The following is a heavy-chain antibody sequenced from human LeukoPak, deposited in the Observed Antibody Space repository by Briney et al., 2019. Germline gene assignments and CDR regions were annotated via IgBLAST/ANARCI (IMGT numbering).Heavy chain of an antibody. CDR1: GYSISSGYY. V-gene: IGHV4-38-2*02. Sequence: PSETLSLTCTVSGYSISSGYYWGWIRQPPGKGLEWIGSIYHSGSTYYNPSLKSRVTISVDRSKNQLSLKLSSVTAADTAVYYCARASAYSSSTPFDYWGQGTLVTVSS. D-gene: IGHD6-6*01. J-gene: IGHJ4*02. CDR2: IYHSGST. CDR3: ARASAYSSSTPFDY.